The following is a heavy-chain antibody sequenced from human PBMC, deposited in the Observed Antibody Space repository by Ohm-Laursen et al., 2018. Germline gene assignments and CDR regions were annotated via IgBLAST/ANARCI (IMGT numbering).Heavy chain of an antibody. D-gene: IGHD5-18*01. Sequence: TLSLTCAVSGYSISSGYYWGWIRQPPGKGLEWIGSIYHSGSTYYNPSLKSRVTISVDTSKNHFSLKLSSVTAADTAVYYCARMNPYLSYGFDYWGQGTLVTVSS. CDR3: ARMNPYLSYGFDY. CDR1: GYSISSGYY. J-gene: IGHJ4*02. V-gene: IGHV4-38-2*01. CDR2: IYHSGST.